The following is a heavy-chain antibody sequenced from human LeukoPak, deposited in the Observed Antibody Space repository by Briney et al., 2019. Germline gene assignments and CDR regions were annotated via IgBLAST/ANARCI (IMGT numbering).Heavy chain of an antibody. CDR3: ARLYYDSSGSPPRY. Sequence: GESLKISCKGSGYSFTNSWIAWVRQMPGKGLEWMGNIFPADSDTRYSPSFRGQVTISADKSISTAYLQWSSLKASDTAMYYCARLYYDSSGSPPRYWGQGTLVTVSS. J-gene: IGHJ4*02. D-gene: IGHD3-22*01. CDR2: IFPADSDT. V-gene: IGHV5-51*01. CDR1: GYSFTNSW.